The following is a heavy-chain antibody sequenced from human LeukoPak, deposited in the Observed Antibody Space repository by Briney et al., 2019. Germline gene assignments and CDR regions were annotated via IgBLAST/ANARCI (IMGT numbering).Heavy chain of an antibody. D-gene: IGHD3-3*01. Sequence: PGGSLRLSCAASGFTFSSYGMHWVRQAPGKGLEWVAVIWYDGSNKYYADSVKGRFTISRDNSKNTLHLQMNSLRAEDTAVYYCARGTLLRFLEWLLEGDYWGQGTLVTVSS. CDR2: IWYDGSNK. J-gene: IGHJ4*02. CDR1: GFTFSSYG. V-gene: IGHV3-33*01. CDR3: ARGTLLRFLEWLLEGDY.